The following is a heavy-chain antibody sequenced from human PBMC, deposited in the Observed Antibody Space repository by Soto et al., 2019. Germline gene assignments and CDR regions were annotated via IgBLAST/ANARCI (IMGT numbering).Heavy chain of an antibody. D-gene: IGHD2-15*01. CDR3: ARVNCSGGSCYSGAFDI. Sequence: PSETLSLTCTVSGGPISSYYWSWIRQPPGKGLEWIGYIYYSGSTNYNPSLKSRVTISVDTSKNQFSLKLSSVTAADTAVYYCARVNCSGGSCYSGAFDIWGKGTMVTVS. V-gene: IGHV4-59*01. CDR1: GGPISSYY. J-gene: IGHJ3*02. CDR2: IYYSGST.